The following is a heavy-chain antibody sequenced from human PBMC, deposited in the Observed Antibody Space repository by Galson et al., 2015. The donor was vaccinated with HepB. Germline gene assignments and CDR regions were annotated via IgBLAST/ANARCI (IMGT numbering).Heavy chain of an antibody. J-gene: IGHJ5*02. CDR2: TYYRSKWYN. CDR1: GDSVSSNSAA. Sequence: CAISGDSVSSNSAAWNWIRQSPSRGLEWLGRTYYRSKWYNDYAVSVKSRITINPDTSKNQFSLQLNSATPEDTAVYYCARVQIDPRPKYCSSTSCFLPHNWFDPCGQGTLVTVSS. V-gene: IGHV6-1*01. D-gene: IGHD2-2*01. CDR3: ARVQIDPRPKYCSSTSCFLPHNWFDP.